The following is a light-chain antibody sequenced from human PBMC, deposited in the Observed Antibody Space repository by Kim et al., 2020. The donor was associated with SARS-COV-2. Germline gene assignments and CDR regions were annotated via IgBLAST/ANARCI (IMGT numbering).Light chain of an antibody. J-gene: IGKJ1*01. CDR1: QSVSST. CDR2: GAS. V-gene: IGKV3-15*01. Sequence: PPGATATLSYRDIQSVSSTVAWSQQHTGQAPLILIFGASTRTTGIPARFSGSGSGTEFTLTINSLQSEDLAFYHCQQYDDWPPWTFGQVTKVDI. CDR3: QQYDDWPPWT.